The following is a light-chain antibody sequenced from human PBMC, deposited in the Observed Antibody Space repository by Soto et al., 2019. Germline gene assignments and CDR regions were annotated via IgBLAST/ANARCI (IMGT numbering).Light chain of an antibody. CDR3: SSYTSSSTVV. V-gene: IGLV2-14*01. Sequence: QSALTQPASVSGSPGQSITISCTGTSSDVGGYNYVSWYQQHPGKAPKLMIYDVSNRPSGGSNRFSGSRSGNTASLTISGLQGEDEADYYCSSYTSSSTVVFGGGTKLTVL. CDR2: DVS. J-gene: IGLJ2*01. CDR1: SSDVGGYNY.